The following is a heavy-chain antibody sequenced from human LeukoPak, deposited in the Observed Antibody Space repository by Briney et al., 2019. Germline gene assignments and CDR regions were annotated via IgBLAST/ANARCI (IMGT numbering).Heavy chain of an antibody. V-gene: IGHV3-23*01. CDR3: AKDLTGYTS. J-gene: IGHJ5*02. CDR1: GFTFSSYA. Sequence: GGSLRLSCVASGFTFSSYALSWVRQAPGKGLEWVSVISASGGSTYYADSVKGRFTISRDNSKNTLYLQMNSLRAEDTAVYYCAKDLTGYTSWGQGTLVTVSS. CDR2: ISASGGST. D-gene: IGHD3-9*01.